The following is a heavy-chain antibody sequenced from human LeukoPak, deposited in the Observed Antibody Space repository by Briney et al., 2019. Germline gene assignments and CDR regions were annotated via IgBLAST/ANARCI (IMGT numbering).Heavy chain of an antibody. J-gene: IGHJ3*02. CDR2: IYHSGST. CDR1: GYSISSGYY. CDR3: ARMESGGDDAFDI. D-gene: IGHD3-10*01. Sequence: SETLSLTCTVSGYSISSGYYWGWIRQPPGKGLEGIGTIYHSGSTYYNPSLKSRVTISVDTSKNQFSLKLSSVTAADTAVYYCARMESGGDDAFDIWGQGTMVTVSS. V-gene: IGHV4-38-2*02.